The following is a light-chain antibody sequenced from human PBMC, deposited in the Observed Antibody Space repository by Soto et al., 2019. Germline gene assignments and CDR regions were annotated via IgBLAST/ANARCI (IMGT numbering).Light chain of an antibody. Sequence: QSALTQPASVSGSPGQLITVSCTGTSSDVGGHNYVSWFQQHPGQAPKLLIYEVTTRPSGVSTRFSGSKSGNTASLTISGRQAEDEADYHCSSYSSSGTLFVFGTGTKLTVL. V-gene: IGLV2-14*01. CDR3: SSYSSSGTLFV. J-gene: IGLJ1*01. CDR2: EVT. CDR1: SSDVGGHNY.